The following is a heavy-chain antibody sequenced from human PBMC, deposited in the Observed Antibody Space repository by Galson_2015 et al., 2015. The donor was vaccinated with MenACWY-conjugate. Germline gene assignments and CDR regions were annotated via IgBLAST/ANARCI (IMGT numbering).Heavy chain of an antibody. J-gene: IGHJ6*02. D-gene: IGHD1-26*01. CDR3: ARHPPGGRGMDV. CDR2: ISPGDSNT. CDR1: GYYFTSYW. V-gene: IGHV5-51*01. Sequence: QSGAEVKQPGESLKISCKGSGYYFTSYWIAWVRQIPGKGLEWMGLISPGDSNTIYSPSFQGQVTTSADKSISTAYLQWSSLKASDTAMYYCARHPPGGRGMDVWGQGTTVTVSS.